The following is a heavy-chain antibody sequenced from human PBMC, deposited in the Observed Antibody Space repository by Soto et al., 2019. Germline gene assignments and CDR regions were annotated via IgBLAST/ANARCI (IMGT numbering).Heavy chain of an antibody. CDR2: INHSGST. CDR3: EGGSQWLVKY. J-gene: IGHJ4*02. CDR1: GGSFSGYY. V-gene: IGHV4-34*01. D-gene: IGHD6-19*01. Sequence: QVQLQQWGAGLLKPSETLSLTCAVYGGSFSGYYWSWIRQPPGKGLEWIGEINHSGSTNYNPSLKSRVTISVDTSKNQFSLKLSSVTAAATAVYYCEGGSQWLVKYWGQGTLVTVSS.